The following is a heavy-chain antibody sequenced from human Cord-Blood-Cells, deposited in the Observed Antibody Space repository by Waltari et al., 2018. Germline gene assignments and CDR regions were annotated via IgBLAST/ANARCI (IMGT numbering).Heavy chain of an antibody. CDR3: ARGAWGGDAFDI. D-gene: IGHD3-10*01. CDR1: GYTFTGYY. V-gene: IGHV1-2*02. J-gene: IGHJ3*02. CDR2: INPISGGT. Sequence: QVQLVQSGAEVKKPGASVKVSCKASGYTFTGYYMHWVRQAPGQGLEWMGLINPISGGTNYEKKFQGGVAMTRDTSNSTAYMELSRLGSDETAVYYCARGAWGGDAFDIWGQGTMVTVSS.